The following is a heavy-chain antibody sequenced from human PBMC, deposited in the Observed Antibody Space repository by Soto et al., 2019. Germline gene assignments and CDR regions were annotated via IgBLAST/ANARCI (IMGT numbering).Heavy chain of an antibody. CDR1: GGPISSSSYY. D-gene: IGHD6-25*01. CDR2: IYYSGST. J-gene: IGHJ5*02. V-gene: IGHV4-39*01. Sequence: SETLSLTCTVSGGPISSSSYYWGWIRQPPGKGLEWIGSIYYSGSTYYNPSLKSRVTISVDTSKNQFSLKLSSVAAADTAVYYCARQAAQHKVGWFDPWGHGTLVTVSS. CDR3: ARQAAQHKVGWFDP.